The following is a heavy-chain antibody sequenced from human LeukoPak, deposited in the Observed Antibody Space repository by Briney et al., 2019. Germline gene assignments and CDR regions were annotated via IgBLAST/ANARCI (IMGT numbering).Heavy chain of an antibody. CDR1: GDSISTYY. CDR3: ARHSRLDKSSLSWADY. Sequence: SETLSLTCTVSGDSISTYYWSWIRQPPGKGLEWIGYIYYSGSTNYNPSLKSRITISVDTSKNQFSLRLSSVTAADTAVYYCARHSRLDKSSLSWADYWGQGTLVTVSS. CDR2: IYYSGST. D-gene: IGHD2-2*03. J-gene: IGHJ4*02. V-gene: IGHV4-59*08.